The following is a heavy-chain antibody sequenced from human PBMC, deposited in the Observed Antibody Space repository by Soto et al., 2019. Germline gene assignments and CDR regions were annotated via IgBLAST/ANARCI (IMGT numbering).Heavy chain of an antibody. Sequence: GGSLRLSCAASGFTFSSYSMNWVRQAPGKGLEWVSYISSSSTIYYADSVKGRSTISRDNAKNSLYLHMNSLRDEDTAVYYCATFLEYYYYYYGMDVWGQGTTVTVSS. CDR2: ISSSSTI. CDR3: ATFLEYYYYYYGMDV. CDR1: GFTFSSYS. V-gene: IGHV3-48*02. D-gene: IGHD3-3*01. J-gene: IGHJ6*02.